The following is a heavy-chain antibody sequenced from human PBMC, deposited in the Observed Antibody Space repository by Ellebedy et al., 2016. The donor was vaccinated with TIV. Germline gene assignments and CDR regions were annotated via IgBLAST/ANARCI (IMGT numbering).Heavy chain of an antibody. Sequence: GSLTLSXAVYGGSFSGYYWSWIRQPPGKGLEWIGEINHIGSTNYNPSLKSRVTISVDTSNNQFSLKLSSVTAADTAVYYCARSYSNSWSPSHRKTFYYYYYMDVWGKGTTVTVSS. J-gene: IGHJ6*03. CDR3: ARSYSNSWSPSHRKTFYYYYYMDV. D-gene: IGHD6-13*01. CDR1: GGSFSGYY. V-gene: IGHV4-34*01. CDR2: INHIGST.